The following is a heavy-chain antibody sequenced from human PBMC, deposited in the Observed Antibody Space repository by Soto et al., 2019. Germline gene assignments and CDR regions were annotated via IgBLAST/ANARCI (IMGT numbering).Heavy chain of an antibody. Sequence: QVQLQESGPGLVKPSETLSLTCTVSGGSIHSYYWSWIRQPPGKRLEWIGYVHYGGNTDYNPSLKSRVTISVDTSKKQFSLHLTSVTAADTAVYFCVREVPFPGENDYYYMDVWGKGTTVAVSS. CDR2: VHYGGNT. CDR1: GGSIHSYY. J-gene: IGHJ6*03. V-gene: IGHV4-59*01. CDR3: VREVPFPGENDYYYMDV. D-gene: IGHD2-2*01.